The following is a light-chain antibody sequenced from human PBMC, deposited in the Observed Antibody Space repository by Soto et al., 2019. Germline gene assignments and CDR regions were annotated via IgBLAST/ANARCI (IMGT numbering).Light chain of an antibody. Sequence: EIVLTQSPGTLSLSPGERATLSCRASQSVSSSYLAWYQQKPGRAPRFLISGASSRATGIPDRFSGSGSGTDFTITISRLEPEDFAVYHCQQHGSSPPTFGQGTKVEIK. CDR3: QQHGSSPPT. V-gene: IGKV3-20*01. CDR1: QSVSSSY. J-gene: IGKJ1*01. CDR2: GAS.